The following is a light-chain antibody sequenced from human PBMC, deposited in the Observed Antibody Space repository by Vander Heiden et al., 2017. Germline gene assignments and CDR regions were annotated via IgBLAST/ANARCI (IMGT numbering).Light chain of an antibody. CDR1: QGISSY. J-gene: IGKJ4*01. V-gene: IGKV1-8*01. Sequence: AIRMTQSPSSLSASTGDRVTTTCWASQGISSYLAWYQQKPGKAPKLLIYAASTLQRGVPSRFSGSGSGTDFTLTISCLQSEDFATYYCQQYYSYPPLTFGGGTKVEIK. CDR2: AAS. CDR3: QQYYSYPPLT.